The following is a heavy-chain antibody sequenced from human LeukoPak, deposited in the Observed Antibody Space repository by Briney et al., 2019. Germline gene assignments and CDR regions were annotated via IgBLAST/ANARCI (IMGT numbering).Heavy chain of an antibody. V-gene: IGHV3-30*04. D-gene: IGHD1-26*01. CDR1: GFSFSSYA. CDR2: ISYDGGNK. CDR3: ARNGVGASEDAFDI. J-gene: IGHJ3*02. Sequence: GGSLRLSCAASGFSFSSYAIHWVRQAPGKGLEWVAVISYDGGNKYDADSVKGRFTISRDNSKNTLYLQMNSLRAEDTAVYYCARNGVGASEDAFDIWGQGTMVTVSS.